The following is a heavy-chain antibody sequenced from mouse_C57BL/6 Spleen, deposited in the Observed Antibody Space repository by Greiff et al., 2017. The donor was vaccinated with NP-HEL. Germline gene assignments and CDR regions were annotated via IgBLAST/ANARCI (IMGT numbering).Heavy chain of an antibody. J-gene: IGHJ4*01. CDR1: GFTFSDYG. CDR2: ISSGSSTI. CDR3: ARGGHLYSNYFFYAMDY. V-gene: IGHV5-17*01. D-gene: IGHD2-5*01. Sequence: EVQLVESGGGLVKPGGSLKLSCAASGFTFSDYGMHWVRQAPEKGLEWVAYISSGSSTIYYADTVKGRFTISRDNAKNTLFLQMTSLRPEDTAMYYCARGGHLYSNYFFYAMDYWGQGTSVTVSS.